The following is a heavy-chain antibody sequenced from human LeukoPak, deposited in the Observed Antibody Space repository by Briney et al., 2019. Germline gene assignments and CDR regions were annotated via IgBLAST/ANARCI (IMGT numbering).Heavy chain of an antibody. CDR2: IYYSGST. J-gene: IGHJ6*03. Sequence: PSETLSLTCTVSGGSISSGGYYWSWIRQHPGKGLEWIGYIYYSGSTYYNPSLKSRVTISVDTSKNQFSLKLSSVTAADTAVYYCASGVWSGYFPPDSYYYMDVWGKGTTVTVSS. D-gene: IGHD3-3*01. CDR3: ASGVWSGYFPPDSYYYMDV. CDR1: GGSISSGGYY. V-gene: IGHV4-31*03.